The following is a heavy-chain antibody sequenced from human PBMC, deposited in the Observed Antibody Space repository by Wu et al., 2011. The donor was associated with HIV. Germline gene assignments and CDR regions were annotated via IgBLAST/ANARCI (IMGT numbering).Heavy chain of an antibody. D-gene: IGHD1-26*01. CDR3: AREVVGDIISAVFFDI. J-gene: IGHJ3*02. Sequence: QVQLVQSGAEVKKPGSSVKVSCKTSGGTFNNYAINWLRQAPGQGLEWMGWVNPHSGDPRYGQDFQGRVIMTRDTSTSTAYMELSNLTSDDTAVYYXAREVVGDIISAVFFDIWGQGTMVTVSS. CDR1: GGTFNNYA. CDR2: VNPHSGDP. V-gene: IGHV1-2*02.